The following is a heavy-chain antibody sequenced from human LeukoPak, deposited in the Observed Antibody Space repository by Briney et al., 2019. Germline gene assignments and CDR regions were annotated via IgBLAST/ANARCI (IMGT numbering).Heavy chain of an antibody. CDR3: ASTIPPPSSLDY. CDR1: GYTFTSYG. J-gene: IGHJ4*02. D-gene: IGHD2-2*02. V-gene: IGHV1-18*01. CDR2: ISAYNGNT. Sequence: ASVKVSCKASGYTFTSYGISWVRQAPGQGLEWMGWISAYNGNTNYAQKLQGRVTMTADTSTSTAYMELRSLRSDDTAVYYCASTIPPPSSLDYWGRGTRVPVSS.